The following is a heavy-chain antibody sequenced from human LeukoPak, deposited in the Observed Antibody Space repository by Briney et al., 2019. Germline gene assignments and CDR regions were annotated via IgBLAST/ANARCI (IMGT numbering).Heavy chain of an antibody. D-gene: IGHD3-3*01. CDR2: ISAYNGNT. V-gene: IGHV1-18*01. J-gene: IGHJ6*02. CDR3: ARDNDFWGMDV. Sequence: ASVKVSCKASGYTFTSYAMHWVRQAPGQRLEWMGWISAYNGNTNYAQKLQGRVTMTTDTSTSTAYMELRSLRSDDTAVYYCARDNDFWGMDVWGQGTTVTVSS. CDR1: GYTFTSYA.